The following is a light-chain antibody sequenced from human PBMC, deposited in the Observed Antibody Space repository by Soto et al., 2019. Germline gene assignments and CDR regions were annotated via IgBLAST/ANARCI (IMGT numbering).Light chain of an antibody. CDR1: QGITSW. J-gene: IGKJ1*01. CDR2: AAS. CDR3: QQATSFPRT. V-gene: IGKV1-12*01. Sequence: DIQLNPSQSFVSASVGDRVAMSSRASQGITSWLAWYQQKPGKAPKLLIYAASTLQGGVPSRFSGSGSGTEFTLTISSLQPEDFATYYCQQATSFPRTFGQGTKVDI.